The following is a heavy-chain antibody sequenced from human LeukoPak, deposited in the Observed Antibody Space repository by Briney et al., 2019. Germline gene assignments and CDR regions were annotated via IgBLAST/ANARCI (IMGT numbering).Heavy chain of an antibody. D-gene: IGHD3-16*01. J-gene: IGHJ3*02. CDR1: GGSLISYY. CDR3: ARDGVDAFDI. Sequence: SETLSLTRTVSGGSLISYYCSGIRQPRGRGREGMGYIYYSGSNNYNRSLTSRVNISVDTSKNQFYMKLSSVTAADTAVYYCARDGVDAFDIWGQGTMVTVSS. V-gene: IGHV4-59*01. CDR2: IYYSGSN.